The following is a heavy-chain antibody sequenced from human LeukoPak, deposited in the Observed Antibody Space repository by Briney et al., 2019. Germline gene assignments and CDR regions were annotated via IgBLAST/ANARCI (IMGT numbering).Heavy chain of an antibody. CDR2: INTDGSTT. CDR3: ARPRAYDTRDFDY. Sequence: GGSLRLSCAASGFTFSSYWMHWVRQAPGEGLVWVSHINTDGSTTIYADSVKGRFTISRDNAKNTLYLQMNGLRAEDTAVYYCARPRAYDTRDFDYWGQGALVTVSS. J-gene: IGHJ4*02. D-gene: IGHD3-22*01. V-gene: IGHV3-74*01. CDR1: GFTFSSYW.